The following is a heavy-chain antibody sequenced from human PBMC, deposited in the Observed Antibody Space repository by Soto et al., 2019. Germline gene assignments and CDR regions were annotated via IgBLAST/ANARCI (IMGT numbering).Heavy chain of an antibody. CDR2: INHSRSS. J-gene: IGHJ6*02. CDR1: GGSFSGYN. Sequence: SETLPLTCAVYGGSFSGYNWSCIRPRPGKGMEWIGEINHSRSSNYNPSLKSRVTISVDTSKNQFSLKLSYVTAADTAVYYCARGVAARPYYYYGMDVWGQGNTVT. CDR3: ARGVAARPYYYYGMDV. V-gene: IGHV4-34*01. D-gene: IGHD6-6*01.